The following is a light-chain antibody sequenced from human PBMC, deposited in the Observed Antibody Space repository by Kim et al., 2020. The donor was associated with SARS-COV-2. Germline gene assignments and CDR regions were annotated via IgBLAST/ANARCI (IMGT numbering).Light chain of an antibody. Sequence: SESPGEKATLSCRASQSVSSKLAWYQQKPGQAPRLLIYGASTRATGIPARFSGSGSGTEFTLTISSLQSEDFAVYYCQQYDNWPLTFAGGTKVEIK. CDR3: QQYDNWPLT. V-gene: IGKV3-15*01. CDR1: QSVSSK. J-gene: IGKJ4*01. CDR2: GAS.